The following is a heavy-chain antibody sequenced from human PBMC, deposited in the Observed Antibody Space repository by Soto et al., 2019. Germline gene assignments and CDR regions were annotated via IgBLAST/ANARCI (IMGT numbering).Heavy chain of an antibody. CDR1: GDSITSGDNY. CDR3: ARVRQQLVPIYYYYYGMDV. D-gene: IGHD6-13*01. J-gene: IGHJ6*02. V-gene: IGHV4-30-4*01. Sequence: SETLSLTCTVSGDSITSGDNYWSWIRQPPGKGLEWIGYIYHSGHTYYNPSLKSRLTISVDTSKNHFSLKLTSVTAADTAVYYCARVRQQLVPIYYYYYGMDVWGQGTTVTVSS. CDR2: IYHSGHT.